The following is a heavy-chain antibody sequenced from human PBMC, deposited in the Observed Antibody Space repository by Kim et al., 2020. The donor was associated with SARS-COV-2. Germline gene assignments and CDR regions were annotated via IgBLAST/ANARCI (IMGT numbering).Heavy chain of an antibody. J-gene: IGHJ4*02. Sequence: GESLKISCKGSGYSFTSYWIAWVRQMPGKGLEWMGHIHPGDSDTRYNPSFQGQVTVSADKSINTVYLQWSSLKASDTAIYYCARQWEQYHDYWGQGSLVTVSS. CDR2: IHPGDSDT. V-gene: IGHV5-51*01. CDR1: GYSFTSYW. D-gene: IGHD1-26*01. CDR3: ARQWEQYHDY.